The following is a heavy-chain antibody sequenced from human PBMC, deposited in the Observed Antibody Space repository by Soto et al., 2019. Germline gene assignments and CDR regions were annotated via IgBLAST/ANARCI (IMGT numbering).Heavy chain of an antibody. CDR1: GGSISNYY. J-gene: IGHJ5*02. Sequence: SETLSLTCTGSGGSISNYYWSWIRQPPGKGLEWIGHIYYSGSTNYNPSLKSRVTISVDTSKNQFSLKLSSVTAADTAVYYCARRGDWLDHWGQGTLVT. CDR2: IYYSGST. V-gene: IGHV4-59*01. CDR3: ARRGDWLDH.